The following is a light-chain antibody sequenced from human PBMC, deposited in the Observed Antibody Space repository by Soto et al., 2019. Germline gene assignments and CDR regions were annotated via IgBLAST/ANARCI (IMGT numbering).Light chain of an antibody. CDR1: SGHSSYI. CDR3: ETWDRNTRV. CDR2: LEGSGSY. Sequence: QPVLTQSSSASASLESSVKLTCTLSSGHSSYIIAWHQQKPGKAPRYLMKLEGSGSYNKGSGVPDRFSGSSSGADRYLTISNLQFEDEADYYCETWDRNTRVFGGGTKLTVL. J-gene: IGLJ2*01. V-gene: IGLV4-60*02.